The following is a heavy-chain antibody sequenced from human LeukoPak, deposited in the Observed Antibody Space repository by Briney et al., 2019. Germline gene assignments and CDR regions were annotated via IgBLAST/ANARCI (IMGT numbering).Heavy chain of an antibody. J-gene: IGHJ4*02. V-gene: IGHV1-69*05. Sequence: GASVKVSCKASGGTFSSYATSWVRQAPGQGLEWMGGIIPIFGTANYAQKFQGRVTITTDESTSTAYMELSSLRSEDTAVYYCARSRSGWPLDYWGQGTLVTVSS. CDR1: GGTFSSYA. CDR3: ARSRSGWPLDY. D-gene: IGHD6-19*01. CDR2: IIPIFGTA.